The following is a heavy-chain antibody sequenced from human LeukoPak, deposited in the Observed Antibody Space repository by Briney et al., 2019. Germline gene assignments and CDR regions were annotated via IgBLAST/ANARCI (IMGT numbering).Heavy chain of an antibody. CDR1: GFSFSSYG. CDR3: AKGMSGGSFSPFDY. Sequence: EGSLRLSCAASGFSFSSYGMHWVRQAPGKGLEWVAVISYDGSNKYYADSVKGRFTISRDNSKNTLYLQMSSLRAEDTAVYYCAKGMSGGSFSPFDYWGQGTLVTVSS. CDR2: ISYDGSNK. V-gene: IGHV3-30*18. J-gene: IGHJ4*02. D-gene: IGHD2-15*01.